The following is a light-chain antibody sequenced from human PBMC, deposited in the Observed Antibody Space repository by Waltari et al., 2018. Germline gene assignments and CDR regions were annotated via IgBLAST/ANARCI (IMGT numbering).Light chain of an antibody. V-gene: IGLV2-14*01. J-gene: IGLJ3*02. CDR1: SSDVGGYNY. Sequence: QSALTQPASVSGSPGQSITISCTGTSSDVGGYNYVSWYQQPPGKAPKLMIYEVSNRPSGDSSRFSGSKSGNTASLTIAGRQPDDEAVYYCASLTSSGTQVFGGGTKLTVL. CDR3: ASLTSSGTQV. CDR2: EVS.